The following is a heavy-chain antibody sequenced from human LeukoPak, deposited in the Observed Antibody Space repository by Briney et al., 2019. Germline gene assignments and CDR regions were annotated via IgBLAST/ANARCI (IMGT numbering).Heavy chain of an antibody. CDR2: IRYDGSNK. Sequence: PGGSLRLSCVASGFTFNSYGMHWVRQAPGKGLEWVAFIRYDGSNKYYADSVKGRFTISRDNSKNTLYLQMNSLRAEDTAVYYCAREGDSSSWYYFDYWGQGTLVTVSS. D-gene: IGHD6-13*01. J-gene: IGHJ4*02. V-gene: IGHV3-30*02. CDR1: GFTFNSYG. CDR3: AREGDSSSWYYFDY.